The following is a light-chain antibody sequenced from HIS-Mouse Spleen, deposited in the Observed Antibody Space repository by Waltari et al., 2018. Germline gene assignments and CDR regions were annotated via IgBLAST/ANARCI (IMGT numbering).Light chain of an antibody. Sequence: QSALTQPASVSGSPGQSITISCTGTSSDVGSYNYVSWYQQHPGKAPKLMIYDVSNRPSGVSNRFSGSKSGNTAALTSSGLQAEDEADYYCSSYTSSSTLVFGGGTKLTVL. V-gene: IGLV2-14*03. CDR2: DVS. CDR3: SSYTSSSTLV. CDR1: SSDVGSYNY. J-gene: IGLJ2*01.